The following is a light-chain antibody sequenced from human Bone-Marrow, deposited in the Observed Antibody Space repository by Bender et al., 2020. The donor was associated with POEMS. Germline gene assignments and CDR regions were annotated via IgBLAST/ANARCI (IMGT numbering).Light chain of an antibody. CDR1: TRDVGGYHY. CDR2: EVS. J-gene: IGLJ1*01. CDR3: SSYARSDLYV. Sequence: QSALTQPASVSGSPGQSITISCTGTTRDVGGYHYASLYQQHPGRAPKLMLYEVSNRPSGVSNRFSGSKSGNTASLTISGLQAEDEADFYCSSYARSDLYVFGSATKVTVL. V-gene: IGLV2-14*01.